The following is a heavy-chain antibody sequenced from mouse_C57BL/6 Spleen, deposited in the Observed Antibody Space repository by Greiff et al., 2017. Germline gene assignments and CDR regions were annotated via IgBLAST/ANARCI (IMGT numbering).Heavy chain of an antibody. CDR1: GFSFNTYA. J-gene: IGHJ1*03. V-gene: IGHV10-1*01. CDR3: VRSLWLRRRDWYFDV. D-gene: IGHD2-2*01. CDR2: IRSKSNNYAT. Sequence: EVQLVESGGGLVQPKGSLKLSCAASGFSFNTYAMNWVRQAPGKGLAWVARIRSKSNNYATYYADSVKDRFTISRDDSESMLYLQMNNLKTEDTAMYYCVRSLWLRRRDWYFDVWGTGTTVTVSS.